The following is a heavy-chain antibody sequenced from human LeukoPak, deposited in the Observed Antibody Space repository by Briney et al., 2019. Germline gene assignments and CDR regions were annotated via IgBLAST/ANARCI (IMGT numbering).Heavy chain of an antibody. D-gene: IGHD4-17*01. V-gene: IGHV1-69*13. CDR2: IIPIFGTA. J-gene: IGHJ3*02. CDR3: ASVTTVTTKGHGAFDI. Sequence: ASVKVSCKASGYTFTSYGISWVRQAPGQGLEWMGWIIPIFGTANYAQKFQGRVTITADESTSTAYMKLSSLRSEDTAVYYCASVTTVTTKGHGAFDIWGQGTMVTVSS. CDR1: GYTFTSYG.